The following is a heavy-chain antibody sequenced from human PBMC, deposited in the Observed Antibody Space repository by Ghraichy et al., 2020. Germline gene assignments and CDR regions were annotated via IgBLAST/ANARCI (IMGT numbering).Heavy chain of an antibody. CDR3: SRASYDILTGYLPYYWYFDL. D-gene: IGHD3-9*01. J-gene: IGHJ2*01. Sequence: GGSLRLSCAASGFTFSSYDMHWVRQATGKGLEWVSAIGTAGDTYYPGSVKGRFTISRENAKNSLYLQMNSLRAGDTAVDYCSRASYDILTGYLPYYWYFDLWGRGTLVTVSS. CDR2: IGTAGDT. V-gene: IGHV3-13*04. CDR1: GFTFSSYD.